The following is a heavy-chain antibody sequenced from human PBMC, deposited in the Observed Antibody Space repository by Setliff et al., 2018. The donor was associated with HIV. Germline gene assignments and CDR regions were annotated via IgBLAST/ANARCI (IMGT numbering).Heavy chain of an antibody. V-gene: IGHV4-39*01. CDR1: GDSLTSANSY. Sequence: SETLSLTCTVSGDSLTSANSYWGWIRQPPGKGLEWIGSIYYSGSPYYSPSFKSRVTMSVDTSKNQFSLKLSFVTAADTAVYYCARGWFGGYYFDYWGQGTLVTVSS. CDR2: IYYSGSP. CDR3: ARGWFGGYYFDY. D-gene: IGHD3-10*01. J-gene: IGHJ4*02.